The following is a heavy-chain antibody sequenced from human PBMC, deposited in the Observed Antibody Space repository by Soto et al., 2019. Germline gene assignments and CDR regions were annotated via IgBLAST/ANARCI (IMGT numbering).Heavy chain of an antibody. CDR1: GYTFTGYY. CDR3: AKSLSLTPLWGMDV. V-gene: IGHV1-2*04. D-gene: IGHD1-20*01. Sequence: QVQLVQSGAEVKKPGASVKVSCKASGYTFTGYYMHWVRQAPGQGLEWMGWINPNSGGTNYAQKFQGWVTMTRDTSISTAYMELSRMRSDDTAVYYCAKSLSLTPLWGMDVWGQGTTVTVSS. J-gene: IGHJ6*02. CDR2: INPNSGGT.